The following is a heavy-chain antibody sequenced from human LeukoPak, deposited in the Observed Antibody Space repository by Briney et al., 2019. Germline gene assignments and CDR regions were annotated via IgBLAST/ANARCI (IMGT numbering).Heavy chain of an antibody. CDR1: GFTFSSYG. CDR2: IRYDGSNK. D-gene: IGHD3-16*01. CDR3: AKDHTVLGGFDP. V-gene: IGHV3-30*02. Sequence: GGSLRLSCAASGFTFSSYGMHWVRQAPGKGLEWVAFIRYDGSNKYYADSVKGRFTISRDNSENTLYLQMNSLRAEDTAVYYCAKDHTVLGGFDPWGQGTLVTVSS. J-gene: IGHJ5*02.